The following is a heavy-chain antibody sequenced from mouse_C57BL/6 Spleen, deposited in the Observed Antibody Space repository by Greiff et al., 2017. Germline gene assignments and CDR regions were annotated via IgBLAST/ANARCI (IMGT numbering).Heavy chain of an antibody. CDR2: INPSTGGT. V-gene: IGHV1-42*01. Sequence: VQLQQSGPELVKPGASVKISCKASGYSFTGYYMNWVKQSPEKSLEWIGEINPSTGGTTYNQKFKAKATLTVDKSSCTAYMQLESLTTEDSAVYYCARGGTGYAKGYWGQGTSGTVSS. CDR1: GYSFTGYY. D-gene: IGHD2-14*01. CDR3: ARGGTGYAKGY. J-gene: IGHJ4*01.